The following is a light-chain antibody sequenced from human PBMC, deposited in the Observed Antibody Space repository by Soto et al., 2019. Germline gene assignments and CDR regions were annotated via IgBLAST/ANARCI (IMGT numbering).Light chain of an antibody. Sequence: QSVLTQPPSVSGAPGQRVSISCTGSSTNIGAGYGVHWYQQRPGTAPKLLIVGNTIRPSGVPDRFSGSKSGTSASLAIIGLRTEDEAHYYCAAWDDSLRGVVFGGGTQLTVL. CDR1: STNIGAGYG. V-gene: IGLV1-40*01. CDR2: GNT. J-gene: IGLJ3*02. CDR3: AAWDDSLRGVV.